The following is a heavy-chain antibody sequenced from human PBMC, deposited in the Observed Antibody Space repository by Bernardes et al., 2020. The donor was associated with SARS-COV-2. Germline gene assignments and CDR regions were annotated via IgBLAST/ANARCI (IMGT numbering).Heavy chain of an antibody. J-gene: IGHJ3*01. V-gene: IGHV1-69*13. CDR3: ARGRDIVVEPSDSDASAV. CDR2: IIPIFGTT. D-gene: IGHD2-2*01. CDR1: GGTINMFV. Sequence: SVKVSCKASGGTINMFVMSWVRQAPGRRLEWKGGIIPIFGTTHYAQKFQGRVTITADESTSTAYLELRSLRSEDTAIYFCARGRDIVVEPSDSDASAVWGQGTMVTVS.